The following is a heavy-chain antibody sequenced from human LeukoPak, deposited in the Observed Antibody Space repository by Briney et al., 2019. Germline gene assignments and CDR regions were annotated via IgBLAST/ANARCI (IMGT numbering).Heavy chain of an antibody. D-gene: IGHD3-22*01. V-gene: IGHV3-21*04. Sequence: PGGSLRLSCAASGFTFSSYSMNWVRQAPGKGLEWVSSISSSSSYIYYADSVKGRFTISRDNAKNSLYLQMNSLRAEDTAVYYCARGGRNYYDSSGYYFPVSDYWGQGTLVTVSS. CDR2: ISSSSSYI. CDR1: GFTFSSYS. J-gene: IGHJ4*02. CDR3: ARGGRNYYDSSGYYFPVSDY.